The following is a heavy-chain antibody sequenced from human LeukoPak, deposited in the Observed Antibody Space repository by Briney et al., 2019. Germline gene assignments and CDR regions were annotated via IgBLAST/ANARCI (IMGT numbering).Heavy chain of an antibody. CDR2: INHSGST. V-gene: IGHV4-34*01. CDR1: GGSFSGYY. CDR3: ARGSPYHRGRWPKLYYYYYYMDV. J-gene: IGHJ6*03. D-gene: IGHD4-23*01. Sequence: SETLSLTCAVYGGSFSGYYWSWIRQPPGKGLEWIGEINHSGSTNYNPSLKSRVTISVDTSKNQFSLKLSSVTAADTAVYYCARGSPYHRGRWPKLYYYYYYMDVWGKGTTVTVSS.